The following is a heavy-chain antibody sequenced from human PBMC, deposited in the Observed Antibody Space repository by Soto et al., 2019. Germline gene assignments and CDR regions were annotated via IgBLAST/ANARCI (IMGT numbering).Heavy chain of an antibody. D-gene: IGHD2-15*01. CDR1: GFTFGYYG. CDR2: ISSDGSNK. J-gene: IGHJ4*02. V-gene: IGHV3-30*18. CDR3: AKRLDGCSGGSCYSALDY. Sequence: GGSLRLSCAASGFTFGYYGMHWVRQAPGKGLEWVAVISSDGSNKDYADSVMGRFTISRDNSKSTLYLHMSSLRVEDTAMYYCAKRLDGCSGGSCYSALDYWGLEILATVSS.